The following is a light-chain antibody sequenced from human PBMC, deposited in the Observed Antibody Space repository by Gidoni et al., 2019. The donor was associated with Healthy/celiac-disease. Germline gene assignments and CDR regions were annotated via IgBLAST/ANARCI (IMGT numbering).Light chain of an antibody. CDR3: QQSYSTPPWT. CDR1: KSISSY. J-gene: IGKJ1*01. V-gene: IGKV1-39*01. CDR2: AAS. Sequence: DIQMTQSPSSLSASVGDRVTITCRASKSISSYLNWYQQKPGKAPKLLIYAASSLQSGVPSRFSGSGSWTDFTLTISRLQPEDFATYYCQQSYSTPPWTFGQGTKVEIK.